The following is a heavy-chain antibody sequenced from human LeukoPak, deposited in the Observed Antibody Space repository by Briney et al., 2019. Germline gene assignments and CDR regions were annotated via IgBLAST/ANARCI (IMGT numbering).Heavy chain of an antibody. J-gene: IGHJ5*02. Sequence: GGSLRLSCAASGFTVSDYSMAWVRQAPGKGLVWVSRINSDGINTSYADSVKGRFTISRDNAKNTLSLQMNSLRAEDTAVYYCARDLGQYYDTSDNWFDPWGQGTLVTVSS. D-gene: IGHD3-22*01. CDR3: ARDLGQYYDTSDNWFDP. CDR1: GFTVSDYS. CDR2: INSDGINT. V-gene: IGHV3-74*01.